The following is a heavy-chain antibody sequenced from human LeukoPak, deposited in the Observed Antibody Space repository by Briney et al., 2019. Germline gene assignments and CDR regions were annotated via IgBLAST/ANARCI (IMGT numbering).Heavy chain of an antibody. CDR2: IHSSGST. CDR3: ARLPARGWYLDY. CDR1: GGSISNYY. J-gene: IGHJ4*02. D-gene: IGHD6-19*01. Sequence: SETLSLTCIVSGGSISNYYWSWIRQPPGKGLEWIGGIHSSGSTNYNPSLKSRVTISGDTSKNHFSLKLSSVTAADTAVYYCARLPARGWYLDYWGQGTLVTVSS. V-gene: IGHV4-4*09.